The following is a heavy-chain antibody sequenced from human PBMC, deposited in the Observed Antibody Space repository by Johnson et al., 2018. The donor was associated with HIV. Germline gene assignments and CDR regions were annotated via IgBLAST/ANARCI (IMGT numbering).Heavy chain of an antibody. D-gene: IGHD2-15*01. CDR1: GFSFSNAW. Sequence: VYLVESGGGVGQPGGSLRLSCAASGFSFSNAWMSWVRQAPGKGLMWVSRINNDGSSTNYADSVKGRFTISRDNAKNTLYLKMHSLRAEDTAMYYCARDLLGYCTGGSCYSVVEAFDIWGQGTMVTVS. CDR2: INNDGSST. V-gene: IGHV3-74*01. CDR3: ARDLLGYCTGGSCYSVVEAFDI. J-gene: IGHJ3*02.